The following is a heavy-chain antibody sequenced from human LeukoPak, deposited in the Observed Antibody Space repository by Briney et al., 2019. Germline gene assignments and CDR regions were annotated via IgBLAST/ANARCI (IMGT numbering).Heavy chain of an antibody. CDR1: GFTFSSYS. D-gene: IGHD6-19*01. CDR3: AREIWAGTDY. Sequence: GGSLRLSCAASGFTFSSYSMNWVRQAPGKGLEWVSYITSSSSTIYYADSVKGRFTISRDNAKNSLYLQMNSLRAEDTAVYYCAREIWAGTDYWGQGTLVTVSS. V-gene: IGHV3-48*04. CDR2: ITSSSSTI. J-gene: IGHJ4*02.